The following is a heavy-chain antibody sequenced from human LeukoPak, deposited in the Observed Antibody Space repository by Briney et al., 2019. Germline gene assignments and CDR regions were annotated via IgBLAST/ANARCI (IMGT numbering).Heavy chain of an antibody. CDR3: ARWPKAKEDSSELRFDY. D-gene: IGHD6-19*01. V-gene: IGHV1-2*02. Sequence: ASVKVSCKASGYTFTDYYMHWVRQAPGQGLEWMGWINPNSGGTNYAQKFQGRVTMTRDTSISTAYMELSRLRSDDTAVYYCARWPKAKEDSSELRFDYWGQGTLVTVSS. CDR2: INPNSGGT. J-gene: IGHJ4*02. CDR1: GYTFTDYY.